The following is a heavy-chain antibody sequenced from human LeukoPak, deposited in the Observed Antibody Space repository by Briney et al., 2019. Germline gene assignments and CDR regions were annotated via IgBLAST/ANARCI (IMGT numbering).Heavy chain of an antibody. CDR1: GFTFSSHG. D-gene: IGHD6-13*01. CDR2: IRYDGSNK. CDR3: AKDPFRSSSWGT. J-gene: IGHJ5*02. V-gene: IGHV3-30*02. Sequence: GGSLRLSCAASGFTFSSHGMHWVRQAPGKGLEWVAFIRYDGSNKYYADSVKGRFTISRDNSKNTLYLQMNSLRAEDTAVYYCAKDPFRSSSWGTWGQGTLVTVSS.